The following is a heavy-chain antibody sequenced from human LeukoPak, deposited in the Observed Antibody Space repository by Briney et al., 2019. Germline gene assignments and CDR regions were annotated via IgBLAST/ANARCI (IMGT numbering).Heavy chain of an antibody. V-gene: IGHV4-59*08. Sequence: SETLSLTCAVAGVPVNDFHWSWLRQSPGRGLEWLGWISDSGTTNYNPSFRSRLAISADTSKSQLSLELTSVTAADTAVYYCARHVEHAAYFRYWGQGSLVTVSS. J-gene: IGHJ4*02. D-gene: IGHD1/OR15-1a*01. CDR2: ISDSGTT. CDR3: ARHVEHAAYFRY. CDR1: GVPVNDFH.